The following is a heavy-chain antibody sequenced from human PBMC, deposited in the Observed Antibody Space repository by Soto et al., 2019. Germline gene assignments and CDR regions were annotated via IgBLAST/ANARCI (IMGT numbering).Heavy chain of an antibody. CDR2: TYYRSKWYN. D-gene: IGHD1-7*01. V-gene: IGHV6-1*01. CDR1: GDSVSSNSAA. J-gene: IGHJ6*03. Sequence: QTLSLTCAISGDSVSSNSAAWNWIRQSPSRGLEWLGRTYYRSKWYNDYAVSVKSRITINPDTSKNQFSLQLNSVTPEDTAVYYCARDRRYNWNSDYYYYMDVWGKGTTVTVSS. CDR3: ARDRRYNWNSDYYYYMDV.